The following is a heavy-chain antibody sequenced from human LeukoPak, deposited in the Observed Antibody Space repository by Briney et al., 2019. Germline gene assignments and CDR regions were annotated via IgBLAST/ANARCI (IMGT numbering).Heavy chain of an antibody. CDR1: GYTFTSYY. CDR3: ARGLTFGGATNDAFDI. CDR2: INPTGGST. V-gene: IGHV1-46*04. Sequence: ASVKVSCKASGYTFTSYYMNWLRQAPGQGLEWMGIINPTGGSTSYAQKLQGRVTMTRDTSTSTVCMELSSLRSEDTAVYYCARGLTFGGATNDAFDIWGQGTMVTVSS. D-gene: IGHD3-16*01. J-gene: IGHJ3*02.